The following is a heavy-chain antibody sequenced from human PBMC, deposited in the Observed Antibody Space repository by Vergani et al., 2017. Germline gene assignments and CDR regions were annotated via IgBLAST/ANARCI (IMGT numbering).Heavy chain of an antibody. J-gene: IGHJ6*03. CDR1: GGSFTSYH. CDR3: ARVNTETNGHLYYYYYMDV. V-gene: IGHV4-34*01. CDR2: IDHTGRP. D-gene: IGHD4-11*01. Sequence: QVQLQQWGGGLLKPSETLSLTCVVNGGSFTSYHWTWIRQSPGDGLEWVGDIDHTGRPDYNPSLKSRLTMSVDKSRNQFSLTLNSVTATDTAIYFCARVNTETNGHLYYYYYMDVWGQGTAVTVS.